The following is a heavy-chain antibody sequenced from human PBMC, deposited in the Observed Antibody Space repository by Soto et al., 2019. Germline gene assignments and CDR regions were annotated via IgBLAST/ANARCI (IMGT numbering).Heavy chain of an antibody. J-gene: IGHJ6*02. D-gene: IGHD3-22*01. CDR3: AKYYYDSSGYYSDYYYGMDV. CDR1: GGTFSSYA. V-gene: IGHV1-69*13. Sequence: VKVSCKASGGTFSSYAISWVRQAPGQGLEWMGGIIPIFGTANYAQKFQGRVTITADESTSTAYMELSSLRSEDTAVYYCAKYYYDSSGYYSDYYYGMDVWGQGTTVTVSS. CDR2: IIPIFGTA.